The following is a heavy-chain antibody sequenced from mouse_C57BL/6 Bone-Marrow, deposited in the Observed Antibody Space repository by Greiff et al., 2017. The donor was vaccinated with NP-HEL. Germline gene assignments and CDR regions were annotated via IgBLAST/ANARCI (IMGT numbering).Heavy chain of an antibody. V-gene: IGHV1-82*01. CDR1: GYAFSSSW. J-gene: IGHJ1*03. D-gene: IGHD1-1*01. Sequence: QVQLQQSGPELVKPGASVKISCKASGYAFSSSWMNWVKQRPGKGLEWIGRIYPGDGDTNYNGKFKGKATLTADKSSSTAYMQLSSLTSEDSAVYFCARGEFITTVVENPYFDVWGTGTTVTVSS. CDR3: ARGEFITTVVENPYFDV. CDR2: IYPGDGDT.